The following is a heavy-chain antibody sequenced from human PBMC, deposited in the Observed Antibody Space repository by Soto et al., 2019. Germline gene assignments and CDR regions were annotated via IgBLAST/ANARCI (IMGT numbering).Heavy chain of an antibody. D-gene: IGHD3-22*01. V-gene: IGHV4-39*01. CDR3: ASQLKYGYYVYYDYRKEL. CDR1: GGSISSSSYY. CDR2: IYYSGST. J-gene: IGHJ6*02. Sequence: SETLSLTCTVSGGSISSSSYYWGWIRQPPGKGLEWIGSIYYSGSTYYNPSLKSRVTISVDTSKNQFSLKLSSVTAADTAVYYCASQLKYGYYVYYDYRKELCALRTTVPVS.